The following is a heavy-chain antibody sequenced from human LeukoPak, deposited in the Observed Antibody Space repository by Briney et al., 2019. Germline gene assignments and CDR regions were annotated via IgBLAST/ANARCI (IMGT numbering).Heavy chain of an antibody. CDR1: GGTFSSYA. Sequence: ASVKVSCKASGGTFSSYAISWVRQAPGQGLEWMGGIIPIFGTANYAQKFQGRVTITADESTSTAYMELSSLRSEDTAVYYCARDLYSYGYKNWFDPWGQGTLVTVSS. V-gene: IGHV1-69*13. J-gene: IGHJ5*02. CDR3: ARDLYSYGYKNWFDP. CDR2: IIPIFGTA. D-gene: IGHD5-18*01.